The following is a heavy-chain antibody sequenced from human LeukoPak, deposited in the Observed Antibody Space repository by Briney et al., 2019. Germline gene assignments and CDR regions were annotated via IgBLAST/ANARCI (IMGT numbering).Heavy chain of an antibody. Sequence: SETLSLTCTVSGGSVSSGSYSWSWIRQPPGKGLEWIGNIYQSGSTYYNPSLKSRVTISVDTSKNQFSLKLSSVTAADTAVYYCARRLARRGYGDYCDYWGQGTLVTVSS. CDR2: IYQSGST. CDR1: GGSVSSGSYS. V-gene: IGHV4-61*01. D-gene: IGHD4-17*01. J-gene: IGHJ4*02. CDR3: ARRLARRGYGDYCDY.